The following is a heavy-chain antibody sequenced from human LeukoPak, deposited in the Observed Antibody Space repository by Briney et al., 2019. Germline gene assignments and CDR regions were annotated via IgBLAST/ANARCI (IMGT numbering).Heavy chain of an antibody. CDR3: AGKLYYYGSGRDDAFDI. V-gene: IGHV3-21*01. J-gene: IGHJ3*02. Sequence: GGSLRLSCAASGFTFSSYSMNWVRQAPGKGLEWVSSISSSSSYIYYADSVKGRFTISRDNAENSLYLQMNSLRAEDTAVYYCAGKLYYYGSGRDDAFDIWGQGTMVTVSS. D-gene: IGHD3-10*01. CDR1: GFTFSSYS. CDR2: ISSSSSYI.